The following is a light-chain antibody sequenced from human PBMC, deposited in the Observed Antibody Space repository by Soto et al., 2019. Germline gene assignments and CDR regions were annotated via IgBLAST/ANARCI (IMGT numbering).Light chain of an antibody. CDR1: SSDVGGYY. CDR2: DVS. J-gene: IGLJ1*01. V-gene: IGLV2-11*01. CDR3: CSYAGSYV. Sequence: QSALTQPRSVSGSPGQSVTISCTGTSSDVGGYYVSWYQQHPGKAPKLMIYDVSKRPSGVPDRFSGSKSGNTASLTISGLQAEDEADYYCCSYAGSYVFGTGTKLTVL.